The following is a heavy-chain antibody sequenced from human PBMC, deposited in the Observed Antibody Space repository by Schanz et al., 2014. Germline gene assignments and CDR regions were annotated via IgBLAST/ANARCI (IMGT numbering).Heavy chain of an antibody. CDR2: ISSDGSYK. D-gene: IGHD2-21*01. CDR3: AKGQLLSYYFDY. J-gene: IGHJ4*02. V-gene: IGHV3-30*04. Sequence: QVQLVESGGGVVQPGGSLRLSCAASGFTFSTYAMHWVRQAPGKGLEWVAVISSDGSYKYYADSVKGRFTISRDNSKNTLYLQMNSLRAEDTAVYYCAKGQLLSYYFDYWGQGTLVTVSS. CDR1: GFTFSTYA.